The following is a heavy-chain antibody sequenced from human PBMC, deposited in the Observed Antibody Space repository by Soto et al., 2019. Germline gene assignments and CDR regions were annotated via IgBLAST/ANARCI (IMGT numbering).Heavy chain of an antibody. J-gene: IGHJ3*02. Sequence: QVRLVQSGTEVKKPGASVMVSCKASGYTFTNYDVTWVRQAPGQGLEWMGWISTSTGNTNYAQKLQGRVTMTTDTSASTAYMELRSLRSDDTAVYYCARGEGMAARHDGYDIWGQGTMVTVSS. CDR3: ARGEGMAARHDGYDI. CDR2: ISTSTGNT. CDR1: GYTFTNYD. V-gene: IGHV1-18*04. D-gene: IGHD6-6*01.